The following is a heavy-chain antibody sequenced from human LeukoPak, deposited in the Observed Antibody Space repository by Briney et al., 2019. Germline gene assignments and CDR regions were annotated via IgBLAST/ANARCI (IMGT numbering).Heavy chain of an antibody. CDR3: ARGGCSSTSCYHYYFDC. J-gene: IGHJ4*02. CDR1: AGSLSSYY. V-gene: IGHV4-59*01. D-gene: IGHD2-2*01. Sequence: SETLSLTCTVSAGSLSSYYWSWIRQPPGKGLEWIGYIYYSGSTNYNPTLKSRVTISVDTSKNQFSLKLSSVAAADTAVYYCARGGCSSTSCYHYYFDCWGQGSQVSDCS. CDR2: IYYSGST.